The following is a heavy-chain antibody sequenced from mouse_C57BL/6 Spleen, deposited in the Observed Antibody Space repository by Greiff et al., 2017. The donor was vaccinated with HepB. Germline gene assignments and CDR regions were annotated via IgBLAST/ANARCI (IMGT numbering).Heavy chain of an antibody. CDR1: GYTFTSYW. J-gene: IGHJ2*01. Sequence: QVQLKQPGAELVKPGASVEMSCKASGYTFTSYWITWVKQRPGQGLEWIGDIYPGSGSTNYNEKFKSKATLTVDTSSSTAYMQLSSLTSEDSAVYYCARKGAYYSNGNFDYWGQGTTLTVSS. CDR2: IYPGSGST. CDR3: ARKGAYYSNGNFDY. V-gene: IGHV1-55*01. D-gene: IGHD2-5*01.